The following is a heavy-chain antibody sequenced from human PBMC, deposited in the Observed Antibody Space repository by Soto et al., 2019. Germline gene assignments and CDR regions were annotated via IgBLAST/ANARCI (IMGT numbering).Heavy chain of an antibody. J-gene: IGHJ4*02. V-gene: IGHV1-69*01. Sequence: QVQLVQSGAEVKKPGSSVKVSCKASGGTFSSYAISWVRQAPGQGLEWMGGIIPIFGTANYAQKFQGRVTITADESTSTAYMELSSLRSEDTVVYYCARDMGYYYGSGSYYPPYFDYWGQGTLVTVSS. CDR3: ARDMGYYYGSGSYYPPYFDY. CDR2: IIPIFGTA. D-gene: IGHD3-10*01. CDR1: GGTFSSYA.